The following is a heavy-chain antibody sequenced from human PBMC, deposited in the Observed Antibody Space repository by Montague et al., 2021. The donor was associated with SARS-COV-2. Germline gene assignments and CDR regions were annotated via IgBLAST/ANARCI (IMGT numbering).Heavy chain of an antibody. J-gene: IGHJ4*02. CDR2: INHSGST. D-gene: IGHD3-3*01. Sequence: SETLSLTCAVYGGSFSGYYWSWIRQPPGKGLEWIGEINHSGSTNYNPSLKSRGTISVDTSKNQFSLKLSSVTAADTAVYYRARGYQLRFLEWSSRQSTFDYWGQGTLVTVSS. CDR1: GGSFSGYY. CDR3: ARGYQLRFLEWSSRQSTFDY. V-gene: IGHV4-34*01.